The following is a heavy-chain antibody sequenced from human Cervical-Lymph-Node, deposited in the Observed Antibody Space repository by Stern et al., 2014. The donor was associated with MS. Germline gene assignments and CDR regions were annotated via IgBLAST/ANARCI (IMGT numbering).Heavy chain of an antibody. D-gene: IGHD1-26*01. CDR1: GFTFSVSY. J-gene: IGHJ4*02. V-gene: IGHV3-11*01. CDR2: ISGSGGTI. Sequence: QLVQSGGGLVKPGGSLRLSCAASGFTFSVSYMSWIRQAPGTGLAWISYISGSGGTIYYADSVKGRFTISRDNAKNSLFLQMNSLRVEDTAVYFCASERPGSGSYKYWGQGTLLTVSS. CDR3: ASERPGSGSYKY.